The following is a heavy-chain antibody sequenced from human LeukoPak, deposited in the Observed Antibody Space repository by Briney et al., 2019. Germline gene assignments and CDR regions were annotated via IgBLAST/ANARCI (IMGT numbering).Heavy chain of an antibody. CDR2: ISGSGGST. CDR3: VKARAKILQQYFDY. D-gene: IGHD1/OR15-1a*01. V-gene: IGHV3-23*01. J-gene: IGHJ4*02. CDR1: GFTFSSYA. Sequence: PGGSLRLSCAASGFTFSSYAMSWVRQAPGKGLEWVSAISGSGGSTYYADSVKGRFTISRDKSKNTLYLQMNSLRVEDTAVYYCVKARAKILQQYFDYWGQGTLVTVSS.